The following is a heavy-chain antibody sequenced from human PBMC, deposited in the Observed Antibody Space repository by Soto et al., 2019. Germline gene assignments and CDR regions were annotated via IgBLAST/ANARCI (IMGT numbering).Heavy chain of an antibody. CDR1: GLSFSNAW. Sequence: GGSLRLSCVASGLSFSNAWMSWVRQAPGKGLEWVGRMKSKTDGGTTDHAAPVKGRFTISRDDSKNTLYLQMNSLKTEDTAVYYCTTVVGVYYTYYMDVWGKGTTVTVSS. CDR3: TTVVGVYYTYYMDV. V-gene: IGHV3-15*01. CDR2: MKSKTDGGTT. J-gene: IGHJ6*03. D-gene: IGHD1-26*01.